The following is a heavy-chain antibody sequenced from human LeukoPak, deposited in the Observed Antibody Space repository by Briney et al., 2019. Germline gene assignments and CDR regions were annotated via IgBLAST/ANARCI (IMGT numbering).Heavy chain of an antibody. V-gene: IGHV4-59*08. CDR3: ARHLGSGWRRPFYFDY. Sequence: SETLSLTFTVSGGSISSYYWSWIRQPPGKGLEWIGYIYYSGSTNYNPSLKSRVTISVDTSKNQFSLKLSSVTAADTAVYYCARHLGSGWRRPFYFDYWGQGTLVTVSS. CDR1: GGSISSYY. D-gene: IGHD6-19*01. J-gene: IGHJ4*02. CDR2: IYYSGST.